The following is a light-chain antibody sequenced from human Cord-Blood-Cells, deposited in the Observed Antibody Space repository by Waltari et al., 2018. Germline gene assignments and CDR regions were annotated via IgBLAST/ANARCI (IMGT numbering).Light chain of an antibody. CDR3: QQRSIWPP. J-gene: IGKJ4*01. V-gene: IGKV3-11*01. Sequence: EIVLTQSPATLSLSPGERATLSCRSSQSVSSYLAWYQQKPSQAPRLLIYDASNRATGIPARFSGSGSGTDFTLTISSLEPEDFAVYYCQQRSIWPPFGGGTKVEIK. CDR2: DAS. CDR1: QSVSSY.